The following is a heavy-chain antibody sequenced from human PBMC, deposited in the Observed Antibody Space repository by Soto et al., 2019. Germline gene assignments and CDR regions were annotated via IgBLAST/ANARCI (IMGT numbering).Heavy chain of an antibody. CDR2: IYSGGST. J-gene: IGHJ4*02. Sequence: PGGSLRLSCAASGFTVSSNYMSWVRQAPGKGLEWVSVIYSGGSTYYADSVKGRFTISRDNSKNTVYLQMNSLRAEDTAVYYCTTDPVTMIVVVPSSGWGQGTLVTVSS. V-gene: IGHV3-53*01. CDR1: GFTVSSNY. D-gene: IGHD3-22*01. CDR3: TTDPVTMIVVVPSSG.